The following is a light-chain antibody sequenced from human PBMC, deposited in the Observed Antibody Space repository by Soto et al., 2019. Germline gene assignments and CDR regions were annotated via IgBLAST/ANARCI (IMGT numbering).Light chain of an antibody. CDR3: SSYTTSNTRQIV. Sequence: QSVLSQPASVSGSPGQSITISCTGTSGDVGGYNYVSWYQHHPGKAPKLIIYDVSNRPSGVSIRFSGSKSDNTASLTISGLQPEDEADYHCSSYTTSNTRQIVFGTGTKATV. CDR1: SGDVGGYNY. V-gene: IGLV2-14*03. J-gene: IGLJ1*01. CDR2: DVS.